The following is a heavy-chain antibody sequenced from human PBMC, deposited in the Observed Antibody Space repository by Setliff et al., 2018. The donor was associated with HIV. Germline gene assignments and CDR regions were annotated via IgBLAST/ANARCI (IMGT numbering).Heavy chain of an antibody. D-gene: IGHD3-22*01. V-gene: IGHV3-23*01. Sequence: GGSLRLSCAASELTFSNYAMTWVRQAPGKGLEWVSSLSGSGGSTYYADSVKGRFTISRDNSKNTLYLQMNSLRAEDTAVYYCAKDRYYDSSGSPSDYWGQGTLVTVSS. J-gene: IGHJ4*02. CDR1: ELTFSNYA. CDR3: AKDRYYDSSGSPSDY. CDR2: LSGSGGST.